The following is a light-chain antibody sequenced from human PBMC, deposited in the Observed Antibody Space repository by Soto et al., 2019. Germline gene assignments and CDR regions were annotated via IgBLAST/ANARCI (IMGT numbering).Light chain of an antibody. CDR2: GAS. Sequence: EIVMTQSPATLSVSPGERATLSCRASQSVSSNLAWYQQKPGQAPRLLIYGASTSATGIPARFSGSGSGTEFTLTISILQSEDFAVYYCHQYNNWPPLITFGPGTRLEIK. V-gene: IGKV3-15*01. J-gene: IGKJ5*01. CDR1: QSVSSN. CDR3: HQYNNWPPLIT.